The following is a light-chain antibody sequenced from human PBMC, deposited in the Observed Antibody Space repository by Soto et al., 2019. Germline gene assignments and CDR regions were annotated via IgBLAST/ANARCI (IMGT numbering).Light chain of an antibody. CDR3: QQTYNVPIT. Sequence: DIQMTQSPSSLSASVGDRVTITCRASQTIINYLNWFQQKPGKAPELLIFAASSLQSGVPSRFSGSGAGTDFTLTISSRQPDDFAVYYCQQTYNVPITFGQGTRLEIK. V-gene: IGKV1-39*01. CDR2: AAS. CDR1: QTIINY. J-gene: IGKJ5*01.